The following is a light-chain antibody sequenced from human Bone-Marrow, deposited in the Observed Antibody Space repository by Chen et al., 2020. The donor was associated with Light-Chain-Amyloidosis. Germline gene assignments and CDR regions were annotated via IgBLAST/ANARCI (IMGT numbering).Light chain of an antibody. CDR2: DNN. J-gene: IGLJ3*02. V-gene: IGLV1-51*01. CDR1: NSNIGSNY. Sequence: QSVLTQPPSVSAAPGQKVTISCSGSNSNIGSNYVSWYQQLPGAAPELLIYDNNKRPPEILDRVSGSKSGTSATLGISGLQTGDEADYYCGTWDSSLSAVVFGGGTKLTGL. CDR3: GTWDSSLSAVV.